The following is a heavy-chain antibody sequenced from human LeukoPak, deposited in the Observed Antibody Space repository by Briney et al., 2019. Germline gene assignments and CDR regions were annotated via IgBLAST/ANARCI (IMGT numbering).Heavy chain of an antibody. CDR2: IKQDGSEI. Sequence: PGGSLRLSCAASRFTFSSYWMSWVRQAPGKGLEWVANIKQDGSEIHYVDSVRGRFTISRDNAKNSLYLQMNSLRAEDTAVYYCARDTRGIFDYWGQGTLVTVSS. J-gene: IGHJ4*02. CDR3: ARDTRGIFDY. CDR1: RFTFSSYW. V-gene: IGHV3-7*01. D-gene: IGHD3-10*01.